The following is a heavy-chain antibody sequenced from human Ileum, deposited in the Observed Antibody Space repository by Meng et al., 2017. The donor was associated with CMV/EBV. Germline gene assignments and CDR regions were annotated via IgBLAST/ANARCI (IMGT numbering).Heavy chain of an antibody. CDR2: ISGTGNSI. Sequence: GESLKISCGASGLTLNSYAMTWVRQAPGKGLEWVSTISGTGNSIDYADAVKGRFTISRDNSKNTLYLQMNSLRGEDSAVYYCAKDEVRYCISSTCHYFDYWGLGTLVTVSS. V-gene: IGHV3-23*01. CDR3: AKDEVRYCISSTCHYFDY. J-gene: IGHJ4*02. D-gene: IGHD2-2*01. CDR1: GLTLNSYA.